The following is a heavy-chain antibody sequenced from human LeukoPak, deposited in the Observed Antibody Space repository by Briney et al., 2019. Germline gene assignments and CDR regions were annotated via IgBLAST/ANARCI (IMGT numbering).Heavy chain of an antibody. CDR2: IYTSGST. D-gene: IGHD6-6*01. CDR3: AREGEYSSSSGAYYFDS. J-gene: IGHJ4*02. V-gene: IGHV4-4*07. Sequence: SETLSLPCTVSGGSISSYYWSWIRQPAGKGLEWIGRIYTSGSTNYNPSLKSRVTMSVDTSKNQFSLKLSSVTAADTAVYYCAREGEYSSSSGAYYFDSWGQGTLVTVSS. CDR1: GGSISSYY.